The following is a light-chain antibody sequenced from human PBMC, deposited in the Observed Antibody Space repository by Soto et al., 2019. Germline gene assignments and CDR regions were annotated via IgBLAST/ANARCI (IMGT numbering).Light chain of an antibody. CDR2: DAS. CDR3: QQYDNLPIT. V-gene: IGKV1-33*01. J-gene: IGKJ5*01. Sequence: DIQMTQSPSSLSASVGDRVTITCQASQDISNYLNWYHQKPGKAPKLLIYDASNLETGVPSRFSGSGSGTDFTFTISSLQPEDIGTYYCQQYDNLPITFGQGTRLEIK. CDR1: QDISNY.